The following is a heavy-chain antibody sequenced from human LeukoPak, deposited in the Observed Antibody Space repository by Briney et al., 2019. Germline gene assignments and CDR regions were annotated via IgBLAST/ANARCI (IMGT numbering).Heavy chain of an antibody. CDR2: TYYRSKWYN. Sequence: SQTLSLTCAISGDSVSSNSAAWNWIRQSPSRGLEWLGRTYYRSKWYNDYAVSVKSRITINPDTSKNQFSLQLNSVTPEDTAVYYCARDRSEYDILTGYPYNWFDPWGQGTLVTVSS. CDR1: GDSVSSNSAA. D-gene: IGHD3-9*01. CDR3: ARDRSEYDILTGYPYNWFDP. J-gene: IGHJ5*02. V-gene: IGHV6-1*01.